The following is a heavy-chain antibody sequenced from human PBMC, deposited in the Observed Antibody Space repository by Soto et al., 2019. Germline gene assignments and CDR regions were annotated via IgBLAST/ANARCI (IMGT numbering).Heavy chain of an antibody. V-gene: IGHV1-69*02. D-gene: IGHD2-15*01. CDR1: GGTFSSYT. CDR3: ARGGRYCSGGSCYAHDYYYYYMDV. J-gene: IGHJ6*03. Sequence: SVKVSCKASGGTFSSYTISWVRQAPGQGLEWMGRNIPILGIANYAQKVQGRVTITADKSTSTAYMELSSLRSEDTAVYYCARGGRYCSGGSCYAHDYYYYYMDVWGKGTTVTVSS. CDR2: NIPILGIA.